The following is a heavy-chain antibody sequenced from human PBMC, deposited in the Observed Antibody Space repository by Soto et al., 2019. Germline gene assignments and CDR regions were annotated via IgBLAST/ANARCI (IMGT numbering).Heavy chain of an antibody. CDR3: ARAPYDSSGPYFDY. CDR2: IWYDGSNK. J-gene: IGHJ4*02. D-gene: IGHD3-22*01. V-gene: IGHV3-33*01. Sequence: GGSLRLSCAASGFTFSSYGMHWVRQAPGKGLEWVAVIWYDGSNKYYADSVKGRFTISRDNSKNTLYLQMNSLRAEDTAVYYCARAPYDSSGPYFDYWGQGTLVTVSS. CDR1: GFTFSSYG.